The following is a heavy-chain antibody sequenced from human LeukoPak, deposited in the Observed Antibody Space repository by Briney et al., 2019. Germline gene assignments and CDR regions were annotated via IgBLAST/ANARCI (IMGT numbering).Heavy chain of an antibody. CDR3: ARVGARGYYYIHY. D-gene: IGHD3-3*01. CDR1: GYTFTGYY. CDR2: INPNSGGT. V-gene: IGHV1-2*02. Sequence: GASVKVSCKASGYTFTGYYMHWVRQAPGQGLEWMGWINPNSGGTNYAQKFRGRVTMTRDTSISTAYMELSRLRSDDTAAYYCARVGARGYYYIHYWGQGTLVTVSS. J-gene: IGHJ4*02.